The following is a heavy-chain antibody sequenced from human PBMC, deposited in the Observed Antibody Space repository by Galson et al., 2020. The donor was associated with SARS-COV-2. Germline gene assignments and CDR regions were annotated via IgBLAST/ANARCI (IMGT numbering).Heavy chain of an antibody. CDR1: GFAFNRAW. D-gene: IGHD2-21*02. V-gene: IGHV3-15*01. Sequence: GGSLRLSCTASGFAFNRAWMSWLRQAPGKGPECVGRIRSKTSGGKAENAAPVKGRFTISRDDSKNTLYLDMSNLQAEDTAVYYCTTGSLVFLTASEDHWGQGTLVTVSS. CDR3: TTGSLVFLTASEDH. J-gene: IGHJ4*02. CDR2: IRSKTSGGKA.